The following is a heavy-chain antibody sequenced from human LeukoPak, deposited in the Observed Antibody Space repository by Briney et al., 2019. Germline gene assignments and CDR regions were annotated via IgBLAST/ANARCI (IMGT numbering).Heavy chain of an antibody. CDR1: GFTFSSYE. Sequence: GGSLRLSCAASGFTFSSYEMNWVRQAPGKGLEWVSYISSSGSTIYYADSVKGRFTISRDNAKNSLYPQMNSLRAEDTAVYYCARVGGYCSGGSCYSLYYYGMDVWGKGTTVTVSS. V-gene: IGHV3-48*03. CDR3: ARVGGYCSGGSCYSLYYYGMDV. CDR2: ISSSGSTI. J-gene: IGHJ6*04. D-gene: IGHD2-15*01.